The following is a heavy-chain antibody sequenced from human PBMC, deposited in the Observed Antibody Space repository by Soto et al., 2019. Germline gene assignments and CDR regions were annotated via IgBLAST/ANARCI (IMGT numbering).Heavy chain of an antibody. CDR3: ARVFSSGSGWMYYFDF. CDR1: SDSIAGENW. V-gene: IGHV4-4*02. J-gene: IGHJ4*02. CDR2: IFHTGGT. Sequence: QVQLQESGPGLVKPSETLSLTCTVSSDSIAGENWWSWVRQPPGMGLEWIGEIFHTGGTNYNPSLKSRVTMEVDKYKNQFSLNLITATAADTAVYYCARVFSSGSGWMYYFDFWGQGTLVSVSS. D-gene: IGHD6-25*01.